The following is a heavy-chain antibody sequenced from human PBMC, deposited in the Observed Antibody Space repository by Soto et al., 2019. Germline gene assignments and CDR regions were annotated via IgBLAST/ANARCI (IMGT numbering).Heavy chain of an antibody. D-gene: IGHD6-13*01. CDR3: ARMGKGQSSWSFYYSYGMDV. CDR2: ISAYNGNT. Sequence: ASVKVSCKASGYTFTSYGISWVRQAPGQGLEWMGWISAYNGNTKYAQKLQGRVTMTTDTSTSTAYMEMRSLRSDDTAVDYCARMGKGQSSWSFYYSYGMDVWGQGTTVTVSS. CDR1: GYTFTSYG. V-gene: IGHV1-18*01. J-gene: IGHJ6*02.